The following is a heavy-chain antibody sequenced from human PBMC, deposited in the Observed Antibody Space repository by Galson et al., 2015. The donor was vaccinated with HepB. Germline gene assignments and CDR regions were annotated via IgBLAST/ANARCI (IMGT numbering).Heavy chain of an antibody. V-gene: IGHV3-53*04. J-gene: IGHJ6*02. D-gene: IGHD1-26*01. CDR3: AREGGYYYYGMDV. Sequence: SLRLSCAASGFTVSSNYMSWVRQAPGKGLEWVSVIYSGGSTYYADSVKGRFTISRHNSKNTLYLQMNSLRAEDTAVYYCAREGGYYYYGMDVWGQGTTVTVSS. CDR1: GFTVSSNY. CDR2: IYSGGST.